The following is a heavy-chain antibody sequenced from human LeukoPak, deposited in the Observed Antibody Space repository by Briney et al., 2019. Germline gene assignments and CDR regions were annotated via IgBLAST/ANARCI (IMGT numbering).Heavy chain of an antibody. CDR3: ARGRPDSGDYIYPFDY. V-gene: IGHV4-31*03. J-gene: IGHJ4*02. D-gene: IGHD4-17*01. CDR2: VYSSGTT. CDR1: GDSISRGAFY. Sequence: SGTLSLTCTVSGDSISRGAFYLSWIRQRPGKGLEWIGYVYSSGTTYSNPSLKSRLAMSVDTSKNQFSLRLSSVTAADTALYYCARGRPDSGDYIYPFDYWGQGTLVTVSS.